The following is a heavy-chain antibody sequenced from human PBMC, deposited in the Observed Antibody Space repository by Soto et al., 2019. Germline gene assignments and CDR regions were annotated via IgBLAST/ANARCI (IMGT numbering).Heavy chain of an antibody. CDR2: IIPILGSP. Sequence: QVQLVQSGAEVKKPGSSVKVSCMASGGTFSTYGFSWVRQAPGQGLECVGGIIPILGSPHYAQKFQGRVTMTADESTSTAYMELTRLISEDTAIYFCALPLRKAETSISIRRDYYYGLDVWGQGTTVTVSS. J-gene: IGHJ6*02. V-gene: IGHV1-69*01. CDR1: GGTFSTYG. CDR3: ALPLRKAETSISIRRDYYYGLDV. D-gene: IGHD3-3*02.